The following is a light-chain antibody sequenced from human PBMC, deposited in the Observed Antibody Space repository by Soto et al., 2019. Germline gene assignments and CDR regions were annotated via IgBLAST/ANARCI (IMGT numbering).Light chain of an antibody. J-gene: IGKJ1*01. CDR2: ATS. CDR1: QVSGSS. Sequence: DIQMTQSPSSLSASLGDRVTITCRASQVSGSSFIGWYQQKVGRPPKRLIYATSTLQSGVPSRFSGSGYGTEFALPISSLQPEDFATYYCLQYWDYSWTFGQGTKVEIK. V-gene: IGKV1-17*01. CDR3: LQYWDYSWT.